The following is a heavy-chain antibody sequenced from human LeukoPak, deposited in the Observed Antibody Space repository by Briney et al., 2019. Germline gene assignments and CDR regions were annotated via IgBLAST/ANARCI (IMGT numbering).Heavy chain of an antibody. CDR1: GGSFSGYY. V-gene: IGHV4-34*01. J-gene: IGHJ4*02. Sequence: KPSETLSLTCAVYGGSFSGYYWSWIRQPPGKGLEWIGEINHSGSTNYNPSLKSRVTISVDTSKNQFFLKLSSVTAADTAVYYCARAQPTASRLANLRYWGQGTLVTVSS. D-gene: IGHD2-2*01. CDR2: INHSGST. CDR3: ARAQPTASRLANLRY.